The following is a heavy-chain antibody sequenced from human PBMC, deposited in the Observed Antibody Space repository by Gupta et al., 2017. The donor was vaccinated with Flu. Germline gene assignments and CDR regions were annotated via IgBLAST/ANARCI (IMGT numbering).Heavy chain of an antibody. CDR1: DDSISNSDFY. Sequence: QLQLQESGPGLVKPSETLSLICTVSDDSISNSDFYWAWIRQPPGKGLECIGGIHHSGRTYYNPSLKSRVTMSVDTPKYQFSLKLSSVTAADTAVYYCAARRKDLNWFDPWGQGTLVTVSS. CDR2: IHHSGRT. CDR3: AARRKDLNWFDP. V-gene: IGHV4-39*01. J-gene: IGHJ5*02. D-gene: IGHD1-14*01.